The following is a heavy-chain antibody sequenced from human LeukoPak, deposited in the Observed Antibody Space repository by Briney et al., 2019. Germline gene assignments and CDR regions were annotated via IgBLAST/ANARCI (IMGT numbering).Heavy chain of an antibody. J-gene: IGHJ4*02. V-gene: IGHV3-74*01. CDR3: ARDYGGNSEPLDY. Sequence: QPGGSLRLSCAASRFTFSSYWMHWVRQAPGKGLVWVSRINSDGSSTTYADSVKGRFTISRDNAKNSLYLQMNSLRAEDTAVYYCARDYGGNSEPLDYWGQGTLVIVSS. D-gene: IGHD4-23*01. CDR2: INSDGSST. CDR1: RFTFSSYW.